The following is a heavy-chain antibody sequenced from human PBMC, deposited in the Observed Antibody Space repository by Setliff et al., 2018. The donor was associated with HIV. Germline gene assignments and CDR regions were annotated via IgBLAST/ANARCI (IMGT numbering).Heavy chain of an antibody. CDR1: GGSISSGGYY. J-gene: IGHJ4*02. D-gene: IGHD3-10*01. CDR2: IYSSGST. Sequence: SETLSLTCTVSGGSISSGGYYWSWIRQPPGKGLEWIGYIYSSGSTNYNPSLKSRVSISVDTSKSQLSLQLRSVTAADTAVYYCARQRDRFGEFEYWGQGTPVTVSS. CDR3: ARQRDRFGEFEY. V-gene: IGHV4-61*08.